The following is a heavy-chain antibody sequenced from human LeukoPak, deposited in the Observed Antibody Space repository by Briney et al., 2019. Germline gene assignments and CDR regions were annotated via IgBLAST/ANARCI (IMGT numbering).Heavy chain of an antibody. V-gene: IGHV1-2*02. Sequence: ASVKVSCKASGYTFTGYYMHWVRQAPGQGLEWMGWINPNSGGTNYAQKFQGRVTMTRDTSISTAYMDLSRLRSDDTAVYYCARDPSLYSSGWYTVGGNWFDPWGQGTLVTVSS. CDR2: INPNSGGT. J-gene: IGHJ5*02. D-gene: IGHD6-19*01. CDR1: GYTFTGYY. CDR3: ARDPSLYSSGWYTVGGNWFDP.